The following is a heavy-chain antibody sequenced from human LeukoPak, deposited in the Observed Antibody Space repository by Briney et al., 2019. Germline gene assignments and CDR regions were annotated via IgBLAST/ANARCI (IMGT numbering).Heavy chain of an antibody. CDR3: AKGRIAAARSCSPL. Sequence: GGSLRLSCAASGFTFSSYWMNWLRQAPGKGLEWVANVKQDGSEKYYVDSVKGRFTISRDNSKNTLYLQMNSLRAEDTAVYYCAKGRIAAARSCSPLWGQGTLVTVSS. V-gene: IGHV3-7*03. J-gene: IGHJ4*02. D-gene: IGHD6-13*01. CDR1: GFTFSSYW. CDR2: VKQDGSEK.